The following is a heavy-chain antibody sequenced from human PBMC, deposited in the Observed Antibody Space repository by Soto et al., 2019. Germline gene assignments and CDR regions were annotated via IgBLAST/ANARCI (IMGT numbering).Heavy chain of an antibody. CDR3: TKDTGYLCMDA. J-gene: IGHJ6*02. CDR1: GFTFNTNA. Sequence: PGGSLRLSCAASGFTFNTNAMSWVRQAPGKGLEWVSSISGTGSRTYYADSVKGRFTIARDNSKNTVSLQMNNLRAEDTGLYYCTKDTGYLCMDAWGQGTTVTVSS. V-gene: IGHV3-23*01. CDR2: ISGTGSRT. D-gene: IGHD6-25*01.